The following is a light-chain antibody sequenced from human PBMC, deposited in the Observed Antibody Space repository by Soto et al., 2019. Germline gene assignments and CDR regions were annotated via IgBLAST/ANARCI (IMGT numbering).Light chain of an antibody. CDR1: QNLGDGR. CDR2: DAS. V-gene: IGKV3-20*01. J-gene: IGKJ5*01. CDR3: QEHASI. Sequence: VLTQSPGTLSLSPGERATLSCRANQNLGDGRLAWYQQNPGQPPTLLIYDASTRATGIPDRFSGSGSGTDFTLTISRLEPEDFAVYYCQEHASIFGQGTRLEIK.